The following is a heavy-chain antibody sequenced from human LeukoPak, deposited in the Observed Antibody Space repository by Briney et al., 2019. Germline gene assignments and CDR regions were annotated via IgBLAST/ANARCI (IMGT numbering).Heavy chain of an antibody. CDR1: GFIFSDYS. CDR2: ISGSSNYI. Sequence: GGSLRLSCAASGFIFSDYSINWVRQAPGKGLEWVSSISGSSNYIYYADSLKGRFTISRDNAKNSLFLQMNSLRAEDTAIYYCARGRVGGTAKIDYWGQGTLVTVSS. V-gene: IGHV3-21*01. CDR3: ARGRVGGTAKIDY. D-gene: IGHD1-26*01. J-gene: IGHJ4*02.